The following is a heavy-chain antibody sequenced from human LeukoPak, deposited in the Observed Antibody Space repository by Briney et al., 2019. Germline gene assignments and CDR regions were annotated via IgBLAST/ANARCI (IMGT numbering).Heavy chain of an antibody. CDR1: GGSISSSSYY. J-gene: IGHJ4*02. Sequence: PSETLSLTCTVSGGSISSSSYYWGWIRQPPGKGLEWIGRIYTSGSTNYNPSLKSRVTISVDTSKNQFSLKLSSVTAADTAVYYCARELATMLYYFDYWGQGTLVTVSS. CDR2: IYTSGST. CDR3: ARELATMLYYFDY. D-gene: IGHD5-24*01. V-gene: IGHV4-39*07.